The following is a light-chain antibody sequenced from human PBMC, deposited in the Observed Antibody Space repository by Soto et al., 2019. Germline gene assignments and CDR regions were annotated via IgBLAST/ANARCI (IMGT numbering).Light chain of an antibody. J-gene: IGKJ4*01. Sequence: EIVLTQSPATLSLSPGERATLSCRASQSVSTYVTYLAWYQQKPGQAPRFLIYGASTRATGIPARFRGSGSGTEFTLTIDSLQSEDFAVYYCQQYDDWPPAFGGGTKVEIK. CDR2: GAS. CDR3: QQYDDWPPA. CDR1: QSVSTY. V-gene: IGKV3-15*01.